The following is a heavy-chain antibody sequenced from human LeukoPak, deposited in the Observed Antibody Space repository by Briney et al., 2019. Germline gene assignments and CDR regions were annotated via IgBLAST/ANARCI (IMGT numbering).Heavy chain of an antibody. CDR2: IWYDGSNK. Sequence: QPGRSLRLSCAASGFTFSSYGMHWVRQAPGKGLEWVAVIWYDGSNKYYADSVKGRFTISRDNSKNTLYLQMNSLRAEDTAVYYCAKSIVPAAMRNDAFDIWGQGTMVTVSS. V-gene: IGHV3-33*06. CDR3: AKSIVPAAMRNDAFDI. J-gene: IGHJ3*02. D-gene: IGHD2-2*01. CDR1: GFTFSSYG.